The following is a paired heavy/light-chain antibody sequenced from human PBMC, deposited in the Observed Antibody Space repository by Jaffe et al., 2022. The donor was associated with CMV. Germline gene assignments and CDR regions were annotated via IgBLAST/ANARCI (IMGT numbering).Heavy chain of an antibody. J-gene: IGHJ3*02. CDR3: TTDFRTMIVDAFDI. V-gene: IGHV3-15*01. CDR1: GFTFSDAW. Sequence: EVQLVESGGGLVKPGGSPRLSCAASGFTFSDAWMSWVRQAPGKGLEWVGRIKSKTDGGTTDYAAPVKGRFTISRDDSKNTLYLQMNSLKTEDTAVYYCTTDFRTMIVDAFDIWGQGTMVTVSS. D-gene: IGHD3-22*01. CDR2: IKSKTDGGTT.
Light chain of an antibody. CDR1: SSDVGGYNF. CDR3: SSYAGSNNV. Sequence: QSALTQPPSASGSPGQSVTIFCTGTSSDVGGYNFVSWYQQHPGKAPKLMIYEVSKRPSGVPDRFSGSKSGNTASLTVSGLQAEDEADYYCSSYAGSNNVFGTGTKVTVL. V-gene: IGLV2-8*01. CDR2: EVS. J-gene: IGLJ1*01.